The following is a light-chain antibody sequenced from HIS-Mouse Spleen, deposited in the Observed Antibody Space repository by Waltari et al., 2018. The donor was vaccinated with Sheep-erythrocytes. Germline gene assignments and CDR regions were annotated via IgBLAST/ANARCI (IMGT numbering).Light chain of an antibody. CDR1: KLGDQY. Sequence: SYELTQPPSVSVSPGQTARITCPGHKLGDQYACWYQQKPGQSPVLVIYQDSKRPSGIPERFSGSNSGNTATLTISGTQAMDEADYYCQAWDSSTAWNVVFGGGTKLTVL. V-gene: IGLV3-1*01. CDR3: QAWDSSTAWNVV. J-gene: IGLJ2*01. CDR2: QDS.